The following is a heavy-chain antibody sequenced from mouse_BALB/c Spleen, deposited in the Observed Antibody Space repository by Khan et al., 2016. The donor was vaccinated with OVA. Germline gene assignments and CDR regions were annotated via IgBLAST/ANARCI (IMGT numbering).Heavy chain of an antibody. CDR2: IWGGGST. CDR3: AKQIWSPYYGMDY. D-gene: IGHD1-1*02. CDR1: GFSLTDHG. Sequence: VQLQESGPGLVAPSQSLSITCTVSGFSLTDHGVSWIRQPPGKGLEWLGVIWGGGSTYCNSVLKSRLNISKDNSKTQVFLKMNSLQTDDTAMYYCAKQIWSPYYGMDYWGQGTSVTVSS. V-gene: IGHV2-6-5*01. J-gene: IGHJ4*01.